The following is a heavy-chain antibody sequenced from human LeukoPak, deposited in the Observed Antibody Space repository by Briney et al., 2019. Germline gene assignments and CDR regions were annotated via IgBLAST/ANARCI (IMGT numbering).Heavy chain of an antibody. V-gene: IGHV4-4*02. D-gene: IGHD3-22*01. Sequence: GSLRLSCAASGFTFSSSAMSWVRQPPGKGLEWIGEMYLSGTTHSNPSVKSRVTISIDKSKNQFFLNLSSVTAADTAVYYCAGLVGRYSSGLYYYYFDYWGQGALVTVSS. CDR2: MYLSGTT. CDR1: GFTFSSSA. CDR3: AGLVGRYSSGLYYYYFDY. J-gene: IGHJ4*02.